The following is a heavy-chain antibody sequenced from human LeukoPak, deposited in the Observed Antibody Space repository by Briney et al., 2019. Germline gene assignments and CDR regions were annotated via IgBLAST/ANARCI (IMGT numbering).Heavy chain of an antibody. V-gene: IGHV1-2*02. CDR2: INPNSGGT. J-gene: IGHJ3*02. CDR1: GYTFTGYY. Sequence: GASVKVSCKASGYTFTGYYMHWVRQAPGQGLEWMGWINPNSGGTNYAQKFQGRVTMTRDTSISTAYMELSRLRSDDTAVYYCAPLSQLVGGDAFDIWGQGTMVTVSS. CDR3: APLSQLVGGDAFDI. D-gene: IGHD6-6*01.